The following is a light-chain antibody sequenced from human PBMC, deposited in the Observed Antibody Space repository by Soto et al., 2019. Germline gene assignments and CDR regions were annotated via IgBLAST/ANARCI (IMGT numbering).Light chain of an antibody. V-gene: IGKV3-11*01. Sequence: EIVLTQSPVTLSLSPGERATLSCRASQSVSKYLVWYQQKAGQAPRLLIYDASNRATGNPARFSGSGSGTDFTLTISSLEPEDFAVYYCQQRNTWPPTFGGGTKVEIK. CDR3: QQRNTWPPT. CDR2: DAS. J-gene: IGKJ4*01. CDR1: QSVSKY.